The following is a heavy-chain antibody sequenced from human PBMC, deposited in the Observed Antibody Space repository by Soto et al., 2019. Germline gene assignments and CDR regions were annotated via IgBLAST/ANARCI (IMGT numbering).Heavy chain of an antibody. J-gene: IGHJ4*02. CDR3: ARGVGSSPPRY. CDR2: VYDNGRP. Sequence: PSETLSLTCTISGGSIRVYYCSWIRQSPRQGLEWIGYVYDNGRPYYSPSLKSRVTISADTSKNQISLKLTSATAADTAVYYCARGVGSSPPRYWGRGTLVTVPQ. D-gene: IGHD3-9*01. CDR1: GGSIRVYY. V-gene: IGHV4-59*01.